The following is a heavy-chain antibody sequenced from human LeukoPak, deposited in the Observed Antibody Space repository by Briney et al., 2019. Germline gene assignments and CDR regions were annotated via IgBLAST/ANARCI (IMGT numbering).Heavy chain of an antibody. V-gene: IGHV3-53*01. CDR2: IYSGGST. CDR3: ARGAYCSGGSCPYFDS. CDR1: GFTVSSNY. J-gene: IGHJ4*02. D-gene: IGHD2-15*01. Sequence: GGSLRLSCAASGFTVSSNYMSWVRQAPGKGLEWVSVIYSGGSTNYADSVKGRFTISRDNSKNTLYLQMNSLRAEDTAVYYCARGAYCSGGSCPYFDSWGQGTLVTVSS.